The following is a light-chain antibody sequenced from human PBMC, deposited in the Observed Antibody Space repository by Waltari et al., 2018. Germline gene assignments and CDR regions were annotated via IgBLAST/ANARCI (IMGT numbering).Light chain of an antibody. CDR3: QQYNTYSS. V-gene: IGKV1-5*03. CDR1: QSISNY. J-gene: IGKJ2*01. Sequence: DIQMTQSTSTLSASVGDRATITCRASQSISNYLAWYQQKPRKAPNLLSYNASILISVVSSRISSSSSGTQFTLTISLLQPGDFATYFCQQYNTYSSFGQGTKLEIK. CDR2: NAS.